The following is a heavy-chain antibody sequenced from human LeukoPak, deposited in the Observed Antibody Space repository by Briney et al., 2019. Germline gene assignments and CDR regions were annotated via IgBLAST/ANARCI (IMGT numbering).Heavy chain of an antibody. Sequence: PSETLSLTCTVSSGSMNSYYWSWIRQPPGKGLEWIGHIYYSGNTNYNPSLKSRVTISVDTSKNQFSLKLSSVTAADTAVYYCARLRYSNIGYSSPIDYWGQGTLVTVSS. D-gene: IGHD5-18*01. CDR1: SGSMNSYY. CDR3: ARLRYSNIGYSSPIDY. V-gene: IGHV4-59*08. J-gene: IGHJ4*02. CDR2: IYYSGNT.